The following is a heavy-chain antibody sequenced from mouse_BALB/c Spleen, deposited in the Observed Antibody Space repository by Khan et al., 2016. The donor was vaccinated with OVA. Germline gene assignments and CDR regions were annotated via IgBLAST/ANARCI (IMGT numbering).Heavy chain of an antibody. D-gene: IGHD1-1*01. CDR3: ARGGYYCNSLFDY. CDR1: GYTFTDYY. Sequence: QVQLKESGPELVKPGASVKISCKASGYTFTDYYINWVKQKPGQGLEWIGWIYPGSGNTKYNEKFKDMATLTVDTSSSTAYMQLSSLTSEDTAVYFCARGGYYCNSLFDYWGQGTTLTVSS. V-gene: IGHV1-84*02. CDR2: IYPGSGNT. J-gene: IGHJ2*01.